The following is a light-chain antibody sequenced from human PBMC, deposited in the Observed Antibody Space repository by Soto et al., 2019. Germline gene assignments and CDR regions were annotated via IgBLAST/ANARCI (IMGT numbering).Light chain of an antibody. V-gene: IGKV3-15*01. Sequence: EIVMTQSASTLSGSPGERATLSWGASQSVSSNLAWYQQKPGQAPRLVIYGASTRATGIPARFSGSGSLTEFTLNISSLQSEDFAVYYCQQRRSWPPTITFGQGTRLEIK. CDR1: QSVSSN. J-gene: IGKJ5*01. CDR3: QQRRSWPPTIT. CDR2: GAS.